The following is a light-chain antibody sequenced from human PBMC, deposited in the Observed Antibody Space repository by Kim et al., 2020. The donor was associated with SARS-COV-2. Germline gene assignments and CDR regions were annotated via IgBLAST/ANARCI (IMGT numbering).Light chain of an antibody. Sequence: ASVGDRVTITCRASQSISSYLNWYQQKPGKDPKLLIYAASSLQSGVPSRFSGSGSGTDFTLTINSLQPEDFATYYCQQSYSTPPTFGQGTRLEIK. V-gene: IGKV1-39*01. CDR1: QSISSY. CDR3: QQSYSTPPT. CDR2: AAS. J-gene: IGKJ5*01.